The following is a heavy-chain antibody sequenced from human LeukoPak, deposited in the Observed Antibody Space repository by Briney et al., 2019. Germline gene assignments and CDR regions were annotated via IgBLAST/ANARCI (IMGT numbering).Heavy chain of an antibody. J-gene: IGHJ4*02. CDR3: AKDPSGSYYLSDY. Sequence: GGSLRLSCAASGFTFSSYAMSWVRQAPGKGLEWVSAISGSGGSTYYADSVKGRFTISRGNSKNTLYLQMNSLRAEDTAVYYCAKDPSGSYYLSDYWGQGTLVTVSS. CDR2: ISGSGGST. CDR1: GFTFSSYA. D-gene: IGHD1-26*01. V-gene: IGHV3-23*01.